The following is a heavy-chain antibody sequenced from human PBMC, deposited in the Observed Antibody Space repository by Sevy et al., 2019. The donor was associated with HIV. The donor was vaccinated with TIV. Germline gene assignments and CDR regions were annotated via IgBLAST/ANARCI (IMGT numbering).Heavy chain of an antibody. Sequence: ASVKVSCKASGYTFTSYGISWVRQAPGQGLEWMGWISAYNGNTNYAQKLQGRVTMTTDTSTSTAYMELRSLRSDDTAVYYCAREPYYDFWSRYPHGFYYYGMDVWGQGTTVTVSS. CDR2: ISAYNGNT. D-gene: IGHD3-3*01. CDR3: AREPYYDFWSRYPHGFYYYGMDV. J-gene: IGHJ6*02. CDR1: GYTFTSYG. V-gene: IGHV1-18*01.